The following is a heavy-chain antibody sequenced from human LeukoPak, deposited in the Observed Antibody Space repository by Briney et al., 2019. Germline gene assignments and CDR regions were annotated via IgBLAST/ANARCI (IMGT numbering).Heavy chain of an antibody. D-gene: IGHD4/OR15-4a*01. Sequence: SETLSLTCAVYGGSFSSYPWTWIRQPPGKGLGWIGQIIHSGSTKYNPSLNGRVTMSVDTSKNQFSLKLTSVTAADTAVYYCARGAPGYWGQGTLVTVSS. CDR2: IIHSGST. CDR3: ARGAPGY. J-gene: IGHJ4*02. CDR1: GGSFSSYP. V-gene: IGHV4-34*12.